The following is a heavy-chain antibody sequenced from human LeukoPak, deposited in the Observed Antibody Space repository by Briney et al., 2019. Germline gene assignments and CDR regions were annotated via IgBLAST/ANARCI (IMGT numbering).Heavy chain of an antibody. CDR2: IWYDGSNK. Sequence: PGGSLSFSCAASGFTFSSYDMHWVRQAPGKGLEWVAVIWYDGSNKYYADSVKGRFTISRDNSKNTLYLQMNSLRAEDTAVYYCARDLMAMVRGVDIDYRGQGTLVTVSS. CDR1: GFTFSSYD. V-gene: IGHV3-33*01. J-gene: IGHJ4*02. D-gene: IGHD3-10*01. CDR3: ARDLMAMVRGVDIDY.